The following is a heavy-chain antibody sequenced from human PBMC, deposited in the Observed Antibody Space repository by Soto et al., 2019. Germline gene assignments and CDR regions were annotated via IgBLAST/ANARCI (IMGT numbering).Heavy chain of an antibody. D-gene: IGHD7-27*01. V-gene: IGHV3-9*01. CDR3: AKDRSETGGDDY. Sequence: GGPLRLSCAASGFTFDDYAMHWVRQAPGKGLEWVSGISWNSGSIGYADSVKGRFTISRDNAKNSLYLQMNSLRAEDTALYYCAKDRSETGGDDYWGQGTLVTVSS. J-gene: IGHJ4*02. CDR1: GFTFDDYA. CDR2: ISWNSGSI.